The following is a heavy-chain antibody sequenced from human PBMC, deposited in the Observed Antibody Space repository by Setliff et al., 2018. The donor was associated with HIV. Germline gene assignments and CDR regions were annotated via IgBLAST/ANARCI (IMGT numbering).Heavy chain of an antibody. D-gene: IGHD3-3*01. V-gene: IGHV1-46*01. CDR3: ASLGGYYPYYYYYMDV. CDR1: GYTFTNYF. Sequence: ASVKVSCKASGYTFTNYFVHWVRQAPGQGLEWMGMINPSGGQRSFAQKFQGRITVATATSTATSTGTVYMGLSSLRSEDTAVYYCASLGGYYPYYYYYMDVWGKGTTVTVSS. J-gene: IGHJ6*03. CDR2: INPSGGQR.